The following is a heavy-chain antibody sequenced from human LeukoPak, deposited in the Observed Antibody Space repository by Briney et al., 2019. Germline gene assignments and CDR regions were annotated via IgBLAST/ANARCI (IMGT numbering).Heavy chain of an antibody. Sequence: PSGKSLRLSCAASGFTLSSCGMHWVRQAPGKGLEWVAVITYDGITTYFDDSVKGRFTISRDTSKSMLYLQLNSLRPEDTAVYYCVKEQSSGNYRTADFWGQGTLVTVSS. V-gene: IGHV3-30*18. CDR3: VKEQSSGNYRTADF. J-gene: IGHJ4*02. CDR2: ITYDGITT. CDR1: GFTLSSCG. D-gene: IGHD3-10*01.